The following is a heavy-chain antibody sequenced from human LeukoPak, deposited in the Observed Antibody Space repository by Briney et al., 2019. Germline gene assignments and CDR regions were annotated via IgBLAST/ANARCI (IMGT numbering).Heavy chain of an antibody. D-gene: IGHD6-13*01. CDR3: ARGTGGAAAADFDP. CDR1: GXSISSGIHF. Sequence: PSETLSLTCTVSGXSISSGIHFWIWIRQPPGMGLEWIGSINYRGSTYYNPSLKSRATISVDTSKNHFSLKLTSVTAADTAVYYCARGTGGAAAADFDPWGQGTLVTVSS. J-gene: IGHJ5*02. CDR2: INYRGST. V-gene: IGHV4-39*07.